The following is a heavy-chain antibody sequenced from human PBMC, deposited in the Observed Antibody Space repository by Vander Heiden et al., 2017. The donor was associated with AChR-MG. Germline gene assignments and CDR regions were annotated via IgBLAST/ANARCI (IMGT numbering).Heavy chain of an antibody. CDR3: AKGPSKTPSGSYPDY. D-gene: IGHD3-10*01. CDR2: ISGSGGST. V-gene: IGHV3-23*01. CDR1: GFTFSSYA. J-gene: IGHJ4*02. Sequence: EVQLLESGGGLVQPGGSLRLSCAASGFTFSSYAMSWVRQAPGKGLEWVSAISGSGGSTYYADSVKCRFTISRDNSKNTLYMQMNSLRADDTAVYYCAKGPSKTPSGSYPDYWGQGTLVTDSS.